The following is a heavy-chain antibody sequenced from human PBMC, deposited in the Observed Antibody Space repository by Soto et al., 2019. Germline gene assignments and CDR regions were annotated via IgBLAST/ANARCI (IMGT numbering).Heavy chain of an antibody. D-gene: IGHD3-10*01. CDR2: IYYSGST. CDR3: ARGSRGNWFDP. Sequence: SETLSLTCPVSGGSIRSGDYYWSWIRQQPRKGLEWIGYIYYSGSTYYNPSLKSRVTISVDTSKNQFSLKLSSVTAADTAVYYCARGSRGNWFDPWGQGTLVTISS. CDR1: GGSIRSGDYY. J-gene: IGHJ5*02. V-gene: IGHV4-30-4*01.